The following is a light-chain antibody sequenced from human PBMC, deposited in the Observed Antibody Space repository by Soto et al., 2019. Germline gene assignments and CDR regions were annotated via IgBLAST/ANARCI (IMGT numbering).Light chain of an antibody. Sequence: QSVLTQPACVSGSPGQSITISCTGTSSDVGAHNFVSWYQQHPGKAPKLMIYEVSNRPSGVSDRFSGSKSGNTASLTISGLQAEDEADYYCNSYTNTAARVFGTGTKV. CDR1: SSDVGAHNF. CDR2: EVS. CDR3: NSYTNTAARV. J-gene: IGLJ1*01. V-gene: IGLV2-14*01.